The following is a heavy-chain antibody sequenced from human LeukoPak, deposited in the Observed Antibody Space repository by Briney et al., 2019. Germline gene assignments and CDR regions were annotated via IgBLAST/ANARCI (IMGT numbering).Heavy chain of an antibody. V-gene: IGHV3-9*01. CDR1: GFTFDDYA. J-gene: IGHJ3*02. D-gene: IGHD3-10*01. Sequence: GGSLRLSCAASGFTFDDYAMHWVRQAPGKGLEWVSGISWNSGSIGYADSVKGRFTISRDNAKNSLYLQMNSLRAEDTALYYCAKYYYGSGSYYSAFDIWGQGTMVTVSS. CDR3: AKYYYGSGSYYSAFDI. CDR2: ISWNSGSI.